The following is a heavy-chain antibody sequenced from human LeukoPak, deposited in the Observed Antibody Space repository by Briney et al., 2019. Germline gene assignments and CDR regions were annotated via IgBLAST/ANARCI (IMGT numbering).Heavy chain of an antibody. CDR1: GFPFSSHG. CDR2: ISPGGPT. Sequence: PGGSLRLSCAGSGFPFSSHGMNWVRQAPGKGLEWVSGISPGGPTYYADSVKGRFTISRDNAKNSLYLQMNSLRAEDTAVYYCAREYSSSWYGGVDYWGQGTLVTVSS. V-gene: IGHV3-69-1*01. CDR3: AREYSSSWYGGVDY. D-gene: IGHD6-13*01. J-gene: IGHJ4*02.